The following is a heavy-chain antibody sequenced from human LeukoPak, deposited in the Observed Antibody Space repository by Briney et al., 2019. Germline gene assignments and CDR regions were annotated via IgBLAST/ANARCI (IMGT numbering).Heavy chain of an antibody. CDR1: GGSISSGSYY. CDR3: ARDWGWDFWSGTHAFDI. Sequence: KTSQTLSLTCTVSGGSISSGSYYWSWIRQPAGKGLEWIGRIYTSGSTNYNPSLKSRVTISVDTSKNQFSLKLSSVTAADTAVYYCARDWGWDFWSGTHAFDIWGQGTMVTVSS. V-gene: IGHV4-61*02. J-gene: IGHJ3*02. D-gene: IGHD3-3*01. CDR2: IYTSGST.